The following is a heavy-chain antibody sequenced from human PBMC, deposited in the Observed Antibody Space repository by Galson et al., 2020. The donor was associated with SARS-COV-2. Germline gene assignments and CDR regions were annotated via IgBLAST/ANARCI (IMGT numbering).Heavy chain of an antibody. CDR1: GGSISRGDYY. J-gene: IGHJ1*01. Sequence: SETLYLTCTVSGGSISRGDYYWSWIRQPPGQGLEWIGYIYYSGYTYYNPSLKSRVTISVDTSRNQFSLKLSSVTDADTSVYYCARAPIGVVGAATGVYFQHWGQGTLVTVSS. CDR2: IYYSGYT. CDR3: ARAPIGVVGAATGVYFQH. V-gene: IGHV4-30-4*01. D-gene: IGHD2-15*01.